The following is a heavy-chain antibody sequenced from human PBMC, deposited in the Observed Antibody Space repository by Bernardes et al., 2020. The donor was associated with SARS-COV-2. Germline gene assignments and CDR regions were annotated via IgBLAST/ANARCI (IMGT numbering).Heavy chain of an antibody. CDR3: ARDRSRGQLDAFDM. Sequence: SETLSLTCTVSGDSISGYYWSWIRQPPGKGLEWIGYIYWSGYTKYNPSLKSRVTMSVDTSKNQFSLKLSSVTAADTAVFYCARDRSRGQLDAFDMWGRGTMVTVSS. V-gene: IGHV4-59*01. J-gene: IGHJ3*02. D-gene: IGHD6-6*01. CDR2: IYWSGYT. CDR1: GDSISGYY.